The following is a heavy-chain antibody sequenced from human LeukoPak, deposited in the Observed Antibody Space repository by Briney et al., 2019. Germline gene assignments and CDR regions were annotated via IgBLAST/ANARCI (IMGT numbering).Heavy chain of an antibody. V-gene: IGHV1-46*01. CDR2: INPSGGST. D-gene: IGHD4-17*01. Sequence: ASVKVSCKASGYTFTCYDLNWVRQAPGQGLEWMGIINPSGGSTSYAQKFQGRVTMTRDTSTSTVYMELSSLRSEDTAVYYCARERPRGGLRSVVWFDPWGQGTLVTVSS. J-gene: IGHJ5*02. CDR1: GYTFTCYD. CDR3: ARERPRGGLRSVVWFDP.